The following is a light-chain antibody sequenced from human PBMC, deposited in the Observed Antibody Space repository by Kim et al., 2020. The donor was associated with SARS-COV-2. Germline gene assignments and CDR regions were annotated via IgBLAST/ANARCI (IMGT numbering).Light chain of an antibody. CDR1: SSDVGGYNF. V-gene: IGLV2-8*01. CDR3: SSYATIDLYV. J-gene: IGLJ1*01. Sequence: QSALTQPPSASGSPGQSVTISCTGTSSDVGGYNFVSWYQQHPGKAPKLMIYEVTKRPSGVPDRFSGSKSGNTASLTVSVLQTEDEAEYFCSSYATIDLYVFGTGTKVTVL. CDR2: EVT.